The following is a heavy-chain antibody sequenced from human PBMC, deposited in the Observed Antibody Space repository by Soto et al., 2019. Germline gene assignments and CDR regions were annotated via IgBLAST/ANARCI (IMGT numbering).Heavy chain of an antibody. D-gene: IGHD3-10*01. CDR3: ARGGKWVRGVPLDY. V-gene: IGHV4-34*01. J-gene: IGHJ4*02. CDR2: INHSGST. CDR1: GGSFSGYY. Sequence: PSETLSLTCAVYGGSFSGYYWSWIRQPPGKGLEWIGEINHSGSTNYNPSLKSRVTISVDTSKNQFSLKLSSVTAADTAVYYCARGGKWVRGVPLDYWGQGTLVTVSS.